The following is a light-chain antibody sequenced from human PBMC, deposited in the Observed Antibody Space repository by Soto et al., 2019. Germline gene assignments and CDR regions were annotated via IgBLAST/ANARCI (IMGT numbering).Light chain of an antibody. CDR2: GVS. CDR3: EQYGSSPRT. Sequence: IVLRQSLGSLSLSPGERATLSCRASQSVSNNYLAWYQQKPGQAPRLLIYGVSSRATGIPDRFSGSGSGTDFTLTISRLEPEDSAVYYCEQYGSSPRTFGQGTKVDI. V-gene: IGKV3-20*01. CDR1: QSVSNNY. J-gene: IGKJ1*01.